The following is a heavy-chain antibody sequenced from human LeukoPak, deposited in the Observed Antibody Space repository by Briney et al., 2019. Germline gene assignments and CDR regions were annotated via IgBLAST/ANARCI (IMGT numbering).Heavy chain of an antibody. CDR3: ARDLPGQYGFDI. Sequence: SETLSLTCTVSGAYISVNNYYWAWIRQSPGKGLEWIGSINYSGTTNYNPSLKSRVTISVDTSKNQFSLRLSSVTAADTAVYYCARDLPGQYGFDIWGQGTMVTVSS. J-gene: IGHJ3*02. CDR1: GAYISVNNYY. V-gene: IGHV4-39*07. D-gene: IGHD1-14*01. CDR2: INYSGTT.